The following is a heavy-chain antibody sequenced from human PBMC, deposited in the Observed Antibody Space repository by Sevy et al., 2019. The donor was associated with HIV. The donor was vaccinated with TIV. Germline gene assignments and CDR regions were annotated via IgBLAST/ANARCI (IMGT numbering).Heavy chain of an antibody. Sequence: GGSLRLSCAASGFSFTSHYINWIRQAPGKGLEWISYISTSGGAVYYADSVKGRFTISRDNGKNTVDLQMNTLRDEDTAVYYCARDGRGSGAFDIWGQGTMVTVSS. CDR3: ARDGRGSGAFDI. J-gene: IGHJ3*02. V-gene: IGHV3-11*01. CDR1: GFSFTSHY. CDR2: ISTSGGAV. D-gene: IGHD1-1*01.